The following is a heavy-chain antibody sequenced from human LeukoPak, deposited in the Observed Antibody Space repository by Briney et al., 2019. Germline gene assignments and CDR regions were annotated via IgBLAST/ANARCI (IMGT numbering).Heavy chain of an antibody. CDR1: GGSISSSSYY. Sequence: KPSATLSLPCTVFGGSISSSSYYWGRIRQPPGKGLEWIGSIYYSGSTYYNPSLKSRVAISVDTSKNHFSLNLIFMTAADTAVYYCARHCSGNSCYFAFDVWGQGTMVTVSS. J-gene: IGHJ3*01. D-gene: IGHD2-15*01. V-gene: IGHV4-39*01. CDR2: IYYSGST. CDR3: ARHCSGNSCYFAFDV.